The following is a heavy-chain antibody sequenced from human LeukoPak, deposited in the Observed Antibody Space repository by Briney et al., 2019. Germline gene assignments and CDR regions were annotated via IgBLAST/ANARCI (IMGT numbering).Heavy chain of an antibody. D-gene: IGHD3-16*01. V-gene: IGHV3-21*01. Sequence: GGSLRLSCAASGFTFSRYSMNWVRQAPGKGPEWVSSISSSSSYRYYADSVKGRFTISRDNAKNSLHLQMNSLRAEDTAVYYCMSYAGRSDDYWGQGTLVTVPS. CDR2: ISSSSSYR. CDR1: GFTFSRYS. CDR3: MSYAGRSDDY. J-gene: IGHJ4*02.